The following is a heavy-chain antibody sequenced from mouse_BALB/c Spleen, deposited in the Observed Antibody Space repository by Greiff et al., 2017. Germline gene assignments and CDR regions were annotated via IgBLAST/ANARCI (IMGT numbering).Heavy chain of an antibody. V-gene: IGHV1-82*01. J-gene: IGHJ4*01. Sequence: VQLQQSGPELVKPGASVKISCTASGYAFSSSWMNWVQQRPGQGLEWIGRIYPGDGDTNYTGKFTGKATMTADKSSSTAYMQLSSLTSVDSAVYFCAREVYDGSMDYWGQGTSVTVSS. CDR1: GYAFSSSW. D-gene: IGHD2-3*01. CDR3: AREVYDGSMDY. CDR2: IYPGDGDT.